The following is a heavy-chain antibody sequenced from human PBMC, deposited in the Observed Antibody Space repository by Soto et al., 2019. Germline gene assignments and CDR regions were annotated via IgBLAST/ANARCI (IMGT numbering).Heavy chain of an antibody. CDR3: ARGFQYYYFDS. V-gene: IGHV4-4*07. CDR1: GDPINSRY. D-gene: IGHD2-21*01. Sequence: QGHLQESGPGLVKPSETLTLTCSVSGDPINSRYWNWIRQPAGKGLEWIGRVSISGGSKYNPSLKSRVIMSIDTSENRFSLNLSSVTAADTAVYYCARGFQYYYFDSWGQGALVTVSS. J-gene: IGHJ4*02. CDR2: VSISGGS.